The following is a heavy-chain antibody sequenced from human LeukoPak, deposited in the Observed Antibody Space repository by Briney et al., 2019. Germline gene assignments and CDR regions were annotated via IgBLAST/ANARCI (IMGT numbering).Heavy chain of an antibody. CDR1: GGSFSGYY. CDR2: INHSGST. Sequence: SETLSLTCAVYGGSFSGYYWSWIRQPPGKGLEWIGEINHSGSTNYNPSLKSRVTISVDTSKNQFSLKPSSVTATDTAVYYCARAGYSGSDFSVWGKGSTVTVSS. V-gene: IGHV4-34*01. D-gene: IGHD5-12*01. J-gene: IGHJ6*04. CDR3: ARAGYSGSDFSV.